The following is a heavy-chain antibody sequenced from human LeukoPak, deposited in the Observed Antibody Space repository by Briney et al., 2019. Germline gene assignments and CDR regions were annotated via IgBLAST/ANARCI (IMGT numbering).Heavy chain of an antibody. D-gene: IGHD5-24*01. CDR2: IIPIAGIV. J-gene: IGHJ6*02. CDR3: HMGEDGYNGNYGMDV. V-gene: IGHV1-69*04. Sequence: GASVKVSCKASGGTFSSYAISWVRQAPGQGLEWMGRIIPIAGIVNYAQKFQGRVTIIADKSTSTAYMELSSLRSEDTAVYYCHMGEDGYNGNYGMDVWDQGTTVTVSS. CDR1: GGTFSSYA.